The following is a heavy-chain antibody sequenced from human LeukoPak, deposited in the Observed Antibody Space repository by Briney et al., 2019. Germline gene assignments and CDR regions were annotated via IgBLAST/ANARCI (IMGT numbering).Heavy chain of an antibody. CDR3: ARSLGDSSGYYPTGYYYYYMDV. Sequence: ASVKVSCKASGYTFTSYGISWVRQAPGQGLEWMGWISAYNGNTNCAQKLQGRVTMTRDTSTSTAYMELRSLRSDDTAVYYCARSLGDSSGYYPTGYYYYYMDVWGKGTTVTVSS. V-gene: IGHV1-18*01. J-gene: IGHJ6*03. CDR1: GYTFTSYG. CDR2: ISAYNGNT. D-gene: IGHD3-22*01.